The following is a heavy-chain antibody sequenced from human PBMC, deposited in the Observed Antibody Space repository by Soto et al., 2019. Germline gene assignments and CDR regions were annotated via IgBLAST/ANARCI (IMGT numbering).Heavy chain of an antibody. CDR2: IYYSGST. D-gene: IGHD3-3*01. CDR1: GGSISSSSYY. V-gene: IGHV4-39*01. Sequence: LSLTCTVSGGSISSSSYYWGWIRQPPGKGLEWIGSIYYSGSTYYNPSLKSRVTISVDTSKNQFSLKLSSVTAADTAVYYCARLDSLGVVIIDYWGQGTLVTVSS. CDR3: ARLDSLGVVIIDY. J-gene: IGHJ4*02.